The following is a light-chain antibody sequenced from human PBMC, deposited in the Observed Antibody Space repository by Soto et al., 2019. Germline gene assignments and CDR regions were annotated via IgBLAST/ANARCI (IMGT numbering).Light chain of an antibody. CDR3: QQYNDSPST. CDR1: QSVSSN. V-gene: IGKV3-15*01. J-gene: IGKJ1*01. Sequence: EIVMTQSPATLSVSPGERATLSCRASQSVSSNFAWYQQKPGQAPRLLIYGASTRVIGIPARFSCTGSGTEFTLTISSLQSEDFANYYCQQYNDSPSTFGQGIKV. CDR2: GAS.